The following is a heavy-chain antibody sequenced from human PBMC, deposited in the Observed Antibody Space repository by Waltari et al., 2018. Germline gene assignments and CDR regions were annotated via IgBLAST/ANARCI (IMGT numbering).Heavy chain of an antibody. J-gene: IGHJ4*02. D-gene: IGHD6-25*01. V-gene: IGHV3-7*01. CDR3: ARDGRETATIH. CDR1: GFTFSNYW. Sequence: EVQLVESGGGLVQPGGSLRLSCAASGFTFSNYWMSWVRQAPGQGLEWVANIKPDGSQKNYVDSVKGRLSISRDNARSSLFLEMNSLRAEDTAVYYCARDGRETATIHWGQGTLVTVSP. CDR2: IKPDGSQK.